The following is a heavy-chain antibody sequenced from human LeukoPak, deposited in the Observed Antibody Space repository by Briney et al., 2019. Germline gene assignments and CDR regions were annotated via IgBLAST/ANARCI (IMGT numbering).Heavy chain of an antibody. V-gene: IGHV4-34*01. CDR1: GGSFSGYY. D-gene: IGHD3-16*02. Sequence: SETLSLTCAVYGGSFSGYYWSWIRQPPGKGLEWIGEINHSGSTNYNPSLKSRVTISVDTSKNQFSLNLSFVTAADTAVYFCARRGQAGYLYWGQGTLVTVSS. CDR3: ARRGQAGYLY. CDR2: INHSGST. J-gene: IGHJ4*02.